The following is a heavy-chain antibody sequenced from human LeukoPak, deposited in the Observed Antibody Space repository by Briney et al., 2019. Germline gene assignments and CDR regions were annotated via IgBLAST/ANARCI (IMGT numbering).Heavy chain of an antibody. CDR2: ISGSGGST. Sequence: GGSLKLSCAASGFTFSSYAMSWVRQAPGKGLEWVSAISGSGGSTYYADSVKGRFTISRDNAKNTLYLQMNSLRAEDTAVYYCAKDRRFHYYDSRGYSRYFDYWGPGTLVTVSS. CDR1: GFTFSSYA. V-gene: IGHV3-23*01. CDR3: AKDRRFHYYDSRGYSRYFDY. J-gene: IGHJ4*02. D-gene: IGHD3-22*01.